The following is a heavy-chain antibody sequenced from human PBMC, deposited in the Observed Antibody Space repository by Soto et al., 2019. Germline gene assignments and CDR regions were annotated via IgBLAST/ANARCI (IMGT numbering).Heavy chain of an antibody. CDR2: IYYSGNT. CDR3: AREPNAFDI. J-gene: IGHJ3*02. CDR1: GGSVNSGNYH. Sequence: SETLSLTCTVSGGSVNSGNYHWSWIRQPPGKGLEWIGYIYYSGNTNHNPSLKSRVAISLDTSKNQFSLRLNSVTAADTAVYYCAREPNAFDIWGQGTMVTVSS. V-gene: IGHV4-61*01.